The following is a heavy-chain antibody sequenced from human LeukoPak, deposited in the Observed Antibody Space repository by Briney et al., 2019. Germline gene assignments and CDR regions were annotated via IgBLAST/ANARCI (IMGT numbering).Heavy chain of an antibody. CDR2: ISAYNGNT. CDR3: AASYGDYDHFDY. V-gene: IGHV1-18*01. Sequence: ASVKVSCKGSGGTFSSSAINWVRQAPGQGLEWMGWISAYNGNTNYAQKLQGRVTMTTDTSTSTACMELRSLRSDDTAVYYCAASYGDYDHFDYWGQGTLVTVSS. D-gene: IGHD4-17*01. CDR1: GGTFSSSA. J-gene: IGHJ4*02.